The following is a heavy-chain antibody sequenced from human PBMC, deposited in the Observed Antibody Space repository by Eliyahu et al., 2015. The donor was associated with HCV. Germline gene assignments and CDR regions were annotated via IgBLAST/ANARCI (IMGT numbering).Heavy chain of an antibody. CDR2: ISPTSGAT. Sequence: QVLLVQSGAEVKKPGASVTVSCKASGYTFTNYFMHWVRQAPGQGLEWMGIISPTSGATTFAQRFQGRLTMTRDTSTSTVSMELSSLGSEDTAMYYCSRDQGVDFEIDSGMDVWGQGTSVTVSS. J-gene: IGHJ6*02. D-gene: IGHD3-9*01. CDR1: GYTFTNYF. V-gene: IGHV1-46*03. CDR3: SRDQGVDFEIDSGMDV.